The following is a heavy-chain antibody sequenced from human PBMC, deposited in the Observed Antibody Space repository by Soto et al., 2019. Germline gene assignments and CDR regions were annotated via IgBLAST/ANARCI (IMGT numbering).Heavy chain of an antibody. Sequence: SVKVSSKASGGSFSSYAISWVRQSPGQGLEWMGGIIPIFGTANYAQKFQGRVTITADESTSTAYMELSSLRSEDTAVYYCARDRITISGVVRYYYYYGMEVWGQGTTVTVT. D-gene: IGHD3-3*01. J-gene: IGHJ6*02. CDR1: GGSFSSYA. V-gene: IGHV1-69*13. CDR3: ARDRITISGVVRYYYYYGMEV. CDR2: IIPIFGTA.